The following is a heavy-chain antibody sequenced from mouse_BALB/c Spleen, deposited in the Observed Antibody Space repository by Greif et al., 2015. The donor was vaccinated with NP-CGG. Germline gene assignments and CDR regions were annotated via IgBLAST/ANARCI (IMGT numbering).Heavy chain of an antibody. CDR3: ARGGGPGAMDY. J-gene: IGHJ4*01. Sequence: QVQLQQSGAELVRPGVSVKISCKGSGYTFTDYAMHWVKQSHAKSLEWIGVISTYYGDASYNQKFKGKATMTVDKSSSTAYMELARLTSEDSAIYYCARGGGPGAMDYWGQGTSVTVSS. CDR2: ISTYYGDA. V-gene: IGHV1S137*01. CDR1: GYTFTDYA.